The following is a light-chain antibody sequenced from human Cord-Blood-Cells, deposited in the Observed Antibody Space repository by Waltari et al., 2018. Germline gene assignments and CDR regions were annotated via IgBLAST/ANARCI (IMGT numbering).Light chain of an antibody. V-gene: IGKV3-15*01. Sequence: EIVMTQSPATLSVSPGERATLSCRASQSVSSNLAWYQQKPGQAPRLLIYGASTRATGSPARFSGSVSGTEFTLTISSLQSEDFAVYYCQQYNNWPLMYTFGQGTKLEIK. CDR3: QQYNNWPLMYT. CDR2: GAS. CDR1: QSVSSN. J-gene: IGKJ2*01.